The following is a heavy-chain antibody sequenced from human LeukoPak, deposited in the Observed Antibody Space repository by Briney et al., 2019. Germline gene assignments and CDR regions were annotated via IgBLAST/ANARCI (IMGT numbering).Heavy chain of an antibody. V-gene: IGHV4-4*07. Sequence: SETLSLTCTVSGGSISSYYWSWIRQPAGKGLEWIGRIYGSGTITYNPSLKSRVTMSVDTAKNQVSLRLSSVTAADTAVYYCARDSGTTGEVKFDPWGQGTLVTVSS. D-gene: IGHD3-10*01. J-gene: IGHJ5*02. CDR3: ARDSGTTGEVKFDP. CDR1: GGSISSYY. CDR2: IYGSGTI.